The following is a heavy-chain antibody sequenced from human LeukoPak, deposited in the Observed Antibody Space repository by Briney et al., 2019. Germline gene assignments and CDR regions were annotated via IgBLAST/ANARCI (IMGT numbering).Heavy chain of an antibody. D-gene: IGHD2-15*01. V-gene: IGHV1-2*02. CDR3: ARGQNPYCSGGSCYSGVDY. CDR2: INPNSGGT. J-gene: IGHJ4*02. CDR1: GHTFTGYY. Sequence: ASVKVSCKASGHTFTGYYMHWVRQAPGQGLEWMGWINPNSGGTNYAQKFQGRVTMTRDTSISTAYMELSRLRSDDTAVYYCARGQNPYCSGGSCYSGVDYWGQGTLVTVSS.